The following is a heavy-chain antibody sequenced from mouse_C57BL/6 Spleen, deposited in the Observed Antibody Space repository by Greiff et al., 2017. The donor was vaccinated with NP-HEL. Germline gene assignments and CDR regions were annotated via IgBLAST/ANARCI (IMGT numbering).Heavy chain of an antibody. CDR3: ARRGYYGYYYAMDY. Sequence: EVQLQQSGPELVKPGASVKISCKASGYTFTDYYMNWVKQSHGKSLEWIGDINPNNGGTSYNQKFKGKATLTVDKSSSTAYMELRSLTSEDSAVYYCARRGYYGYYYAMDYWGQGTSVTVSS. V-gene: IGHV1-26*01. D-gene: IGHD1-1*01. CDR2: INPNNGGT. CDR1: GYTFTDYY. J-gene: IGHJ4*01.